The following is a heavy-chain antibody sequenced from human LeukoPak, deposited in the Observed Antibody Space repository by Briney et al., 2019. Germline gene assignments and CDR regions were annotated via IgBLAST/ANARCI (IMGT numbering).Heavy chain of an antibody. D-gene: IGHD3-22*01. Sequence: ASVKVSCKASGYTFTGYYMHWVRQAPGQGLEWTGWINPNSGGTNYAQKFQGRVTMTRDTSISTAYMELSRLRSDDTAVYYCARSPASGYYLLIYWGQGTLVTVSS. V-gene: IGHV1-2*02. CDR2: INPNSGGT. CDR3: ARSPASGYYLLIY. J-gene: IGHJ4*02. CDR1: GYTFTGYY.